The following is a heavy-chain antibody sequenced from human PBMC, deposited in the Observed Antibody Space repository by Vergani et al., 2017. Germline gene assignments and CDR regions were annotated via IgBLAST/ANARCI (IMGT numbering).Heavy chain of an antibody. J-gene: IGHJ6*03. Sequence: QVQLVQSGAEVKKPGSSVKVSCKASGGTFSSYAISWVRQAPGQGLEWMGGIIPIFGTANYAQKFQGRVTITADKSTSTAYMELSSLRSEDTAVYYCARDRGALDWNYSRHYYMDVWGKGTTVTVSS. CDR2: IIPIFGTA. D-gene: IGHD1-7*01. CDR3: ARDRGALDWNYSRHYYMDV. V-gene: IGHV1-69*06. CDR1: GGTFSSYA.